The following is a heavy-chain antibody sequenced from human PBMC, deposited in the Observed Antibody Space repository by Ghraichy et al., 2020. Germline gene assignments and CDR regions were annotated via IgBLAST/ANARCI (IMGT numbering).Heavy chain of an antibody. CDR3: AKDDSSGYYSPFDSPYFFDY. Sequence: GGSLRLSCAASGFTFTNYAMTWVRQAPGKGLEWVSGISGNGGRTYYADSVEGRFTISRDNFKNTLSLQMNSLRAEDTAIYYCAKDDSSGYYSPFDSPYFFDYWGQGTLVTVSS. D-gene: IGHD3-22*01. CDR2: ISGNGGRT. CDR1: GFTFTNYA. V-gene: IGHV3-23*01. J-gene: IGHJ4*02.